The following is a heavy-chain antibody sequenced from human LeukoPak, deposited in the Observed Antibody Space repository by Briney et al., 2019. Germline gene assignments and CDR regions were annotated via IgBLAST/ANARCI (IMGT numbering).Heavy chain of an antibody. CDR1: GFTFSSYG. D-gene: IGHD4-17*01. J-gene: IGHJ4*02. CDR3: AESSHLGVTVTADY. Sequence: PGRSLRLSCAASGFTFSSYGMHWVRQAPGKGLEWVAVIWYDGSNKYYADSVKGRFTISRDNSKNTLYLQMNSLRAEDTAVYYCAESSHLGVTVTADYWGQGTLVTVSS. V-gene: IGHV3-33*06. CDR2: IWYDGSNK.